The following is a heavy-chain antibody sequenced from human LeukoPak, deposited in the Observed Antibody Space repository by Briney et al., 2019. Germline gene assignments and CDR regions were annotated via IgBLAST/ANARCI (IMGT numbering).Heavy chain of an antibody. Sequence: SETLSLTCTVSGGSISSSSYYWGWIRQPPGKGLEWIGSIYYSGSTYYNPSLKSRVTISVDTSKNQFSLKLSSVTAADTAVYYCARGRIQLWFGYFDYWGQGTLVTVSS. CDR3: ARGRIQLWFGYFDY. CDR2: IYYSGST. CDR1: GGSISSSSYY. V-gene: IGHV4-39*01. J-gene: IGHJ4*02. D-gene: IGHD5-18*01.